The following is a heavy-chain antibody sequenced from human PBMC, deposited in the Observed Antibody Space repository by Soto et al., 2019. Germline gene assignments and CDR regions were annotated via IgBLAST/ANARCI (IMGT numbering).Heavy chain of an antibody. D-gene: IGHD6-6*01. CDR2: LIPIFGTA. CDR1: GGTFSSYA. V-gene: IGHV1-69*01. Sequence: QVQLVQSGAEVKKPGSSVKVSCKASGGTFSSYAISWVRQAPGQGLEWMGGLIPIFGTANYAQKFQGRVTITAGESTSTAYMELSSLRSEDTAVYYCARDTRIAARPAHYGMDVWGQGTTVTVSS. J-gene: IGHJ6*02. CDR3: ARDTRIAARPAHYGMDV.